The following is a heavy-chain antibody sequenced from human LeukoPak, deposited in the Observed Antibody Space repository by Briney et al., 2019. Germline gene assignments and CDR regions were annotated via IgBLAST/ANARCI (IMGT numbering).Heavy chain of an antibody. D-gene: IGHD6-19*01. CDR3: ARHRRSSGWPYYFDY. Sequence: PSETLSLTCTVSGGSITSYIYYWGWIRQPPGKGLEWISSIYYGGDTNYKPSLKSRVTISVDTSKNQFSLKLISVTAADTAVYYCARHRRSSGWPYYFDYWGQGTLVAVSS. J-gene: IGHJ4*02. CDR1: GGSITSYIYY. V-gene: IGHV4-39*01. CDR2: IYYGGDT.